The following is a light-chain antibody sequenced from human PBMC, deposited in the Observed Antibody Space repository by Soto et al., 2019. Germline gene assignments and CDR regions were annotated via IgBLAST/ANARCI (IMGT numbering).Light chain of an antibody. J-gene: IGKJ1*01. CDR3: QQYYSYPRT. V-gene: IGKV1-8*01. Sequence: AIGMTQSLSSLSASTGDRVTITCRASQGISSYLAWYQQKPGKAPKLLIYAASTLQSGVPSRFSGSGSGTDFTLTISCLQSEDFATYYCQQYYSYPRTFGQGTKVDIK. CDR1: QGISSY. CDR2: AAS.